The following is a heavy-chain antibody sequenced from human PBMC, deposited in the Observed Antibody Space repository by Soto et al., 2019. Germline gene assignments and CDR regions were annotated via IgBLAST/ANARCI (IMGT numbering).Heavy chain of an antibody. D-gene: IGHD7-27*01. CDR2: IYYNGNT. J-gene: IGHJ4*02. V-gene: IGHV4-59*11. CDR3: TRANWYSEY. CDR1: GGYISNHY. Sequence: PSETLSLTCTVPGGYISNHYWSWIRQPPGKGLEWIGYIYYNGNTNYNPSLKSRVTMSVDTSKNQISLKLSSVTAADTAVYYCTRANWYSEYWGQGTLVTVSS.